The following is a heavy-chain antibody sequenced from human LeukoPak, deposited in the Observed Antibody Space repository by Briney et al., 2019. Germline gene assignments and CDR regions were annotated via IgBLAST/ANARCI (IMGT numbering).Heavy chain of an antibody. CDR2: ISYDGSNK. V-gene: IGHV3-30*01. CDR1: GFTFSSYA. D-gene: IGHD1-14*01. J-gene: IGHJ4*02. CDR3: AREAVYHRYYFDY. Sequence: PGGSLRLSCAASGFTFSSYAMHWVRQAPGKGLEWVAVISYDGSNKYYADSVKGRSTISRDNSKNTLYLQMNSLRAEDTAVYYCAREAVYHRYYFDYWGQGTLVTVSS.